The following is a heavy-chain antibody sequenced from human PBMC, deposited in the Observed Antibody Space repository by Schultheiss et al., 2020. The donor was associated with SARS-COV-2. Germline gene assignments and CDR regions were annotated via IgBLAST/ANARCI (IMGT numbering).Heavy chain of an antibody. CDR1: GFIFRDLA. V-gene: IGHV3-30*04. Sequence: GGSLRLSCVASGFIFRDLAVHWVRQAPGKGLEWISAISNDGKRKHYADSVKGRFTISRDNSRNTLYLQMISLRIEDTAIYYCARGAGDGDEGSSYFYMMGVWGRGTTVTVSS. CDR2: ISNDGKRK. D-gene: IGHD4-17*01. J-gene: IGHJ6*02. CDR3: ARGAGDGDEGSSYFYMMGV.